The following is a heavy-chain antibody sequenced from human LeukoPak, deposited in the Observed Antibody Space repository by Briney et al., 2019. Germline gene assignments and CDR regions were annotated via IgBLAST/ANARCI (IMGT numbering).Heavy chain of an antibody. D-gene: IGHD4-17*01. CDR2: ISGSGGST. CDR3: AKDRYGDYGPFDY. V-gene: IGHV3-23*01. J-gene: IGHJ4*02. Sequence: PGGSLRLSCAASGFTFSSYGMSWVRQAPGKGLEWVSAISGSGGSTYYADSVKGRFTISRDNSKNTLYLQMNSLRAEDTAVYYCAKDRYGDYGPFDYWGQGTLVSVSS. CDR1: GFTFSSYG.